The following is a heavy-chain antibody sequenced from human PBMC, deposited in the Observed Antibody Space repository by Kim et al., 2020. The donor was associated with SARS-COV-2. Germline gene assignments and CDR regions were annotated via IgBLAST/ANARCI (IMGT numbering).Heavy chain of an antibody. D-gene: IGHD3-10*01. CDR3: ARVGTTMVRGIVVRGLGNW. CDR1: GYSFTSHA. CDR2: INTNTGNP. Sequence: ASVKVSCKASGYSFTSHAMNWVRQVPGQGLEWMGWINTNTGNPTYAQGFTGRFVFSLDTSVTTAYLQISSLKAGDTAVYYCARVGTTMVRGIVVRGLGNW. J-gene: IGHJ5*01. V-gene: IGHV7-4-1*02.